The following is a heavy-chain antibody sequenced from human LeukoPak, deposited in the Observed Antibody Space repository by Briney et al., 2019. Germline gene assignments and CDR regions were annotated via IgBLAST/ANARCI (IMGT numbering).Heavy chain of an antibody. CDR2: MYHSGST. CDR1: GYSISSGYY. D-gene: IGHD3-9*01. CDR3: ASQVLRYFDWLPVSFDY. Sequence: SETLSLTCTVSGYSISSGYYWGWIRQPPGKGLEWIGSMYHSGSTYYNPSLKSRVTISVDTSKNQFSLKVSSVTAADTAVYYCASQVLRYFDWLPVSFDYWGQGTLVTVSS. V-gene: IGHV4-38-2*02. J-gene: IGHJ4*02.